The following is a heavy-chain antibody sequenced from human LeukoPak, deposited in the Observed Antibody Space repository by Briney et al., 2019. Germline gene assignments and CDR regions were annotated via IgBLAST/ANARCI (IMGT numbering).Heavy chain of an antibody. CDR3: ARDDRVTAPTY. CDR2: IYHSGST. J-gene: IGHJ4*02. V-gene: IGHV4-38-2*01. CDR1: GFTFSNYN. Sequence: GSLRLSCAASGFTFSNYNMNWVRQAPGKGLEWIGSIYHSGSTYYNPSLKSRVTISVDTSKNQFSLKLRSVTAADTAVYYCARDDRVTAPTYWGQGTLVTVSS. D-gene: IGHD1-1*01.